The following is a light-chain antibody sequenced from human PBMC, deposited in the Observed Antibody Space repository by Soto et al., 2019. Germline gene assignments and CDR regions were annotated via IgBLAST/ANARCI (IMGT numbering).Light chain of an antibody. CDR3: QQYGSSPWT. Sequence: EIVLTQSPGTLSLSPGERGTLSCRASQSVSSSYLAWYQQKPGQAPRLLFYGASSMANGIPDRISGSGSGTDSTLTISRLAPEDFAVYYGQQYGSSPWTFGQGTKVEIK. CDR1: QSVSSSY. J-gene: IGKJ1*01. CDR2: GAS. V-gene: IGKV3-20*01.